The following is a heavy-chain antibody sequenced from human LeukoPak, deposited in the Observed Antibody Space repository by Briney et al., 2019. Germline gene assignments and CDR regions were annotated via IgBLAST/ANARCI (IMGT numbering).Heavy chain of an antibody. D-gene: IGHD1-7*01. CDR3: ARETRYNWNYKDGGYFDY. Sequence: ASVKVSCKASGYTFTSYYMHWVRQAPGQGLEWMGIINPSGGSTSYAQKFQGRVTMTRDTSTSTVYMEPSSLRSEDTAVYYCARETRYNWNYKDGGYFDYWGQGTLVTVSS. V-gene: IGHV1-46*01. CDR2: INPSGGST. J-gene: IGHJ4*02. CDR1: GYTFTSYY.